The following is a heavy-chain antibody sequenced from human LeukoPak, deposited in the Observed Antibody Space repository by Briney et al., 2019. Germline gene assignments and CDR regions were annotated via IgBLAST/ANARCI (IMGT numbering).Heavy chain of an antibody. CDR1: GGSISSGGYY. CDR2: IYYSGST. Sequence: SQTLSLTCTVSGGSISSGGYYWRWIRQHPGKGLEWIGYIYYSGSTYYNPSLKSRVTISVDTSKNQFSLKLSSVTAADTAVYYCASSIFGVVTFDYWGQGTLVTVSS. J-gene: IGHJ4*02. V-gene: IGHV4-31*03. D-gene: IGHD3-3*01. CDR3: ASSIFGVVTFDY.